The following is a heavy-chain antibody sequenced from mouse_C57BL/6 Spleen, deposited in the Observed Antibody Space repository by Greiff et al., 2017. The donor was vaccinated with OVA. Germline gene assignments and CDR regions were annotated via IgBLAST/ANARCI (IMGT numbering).Heavy chain of an antibody. V-gene: IGHV1-62-2*01. J-gene: IGHJ1*03. CDR2: FYPGSGSI. CDR3: ARQEDGHYGSSYGYFDV. Sequence: VQLQQSGAELVKPGASVKLSCKASGYTFTEYTIHWVKQRSGQGLEWIGWFYPGSGSIKYNEKFKVKATLTADKSSSTVYMELSRLTSEDSAVYFCARQEDGHYGSSYGYFDVWGTGTTVTVSS. D-gene: IGHD1-1*01. CDR1: GYTFTEYT.